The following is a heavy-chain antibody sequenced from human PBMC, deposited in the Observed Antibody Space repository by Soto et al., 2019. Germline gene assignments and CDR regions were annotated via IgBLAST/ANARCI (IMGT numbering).Heavy chain of an antibody. J-gene: IGHJ6*02. D-gene: IGHD3-10*01. Sequence: QVQLVQSGAEVKKPGASVKVSCNASGYILSDYLMHWVRQAPGQGLEWMGTINPRGGSTRYAEKFQGRVTMTSDTSTSTIFLELSSLRSDDTAVFYCARGSGSFVYGMDVWGQGTTVTVSS. CDR3: ARGSGSFVYGMDV. CDR1: GYILSDYL. CDR2: INPRGGST. V-gene: IGHV1-46*01.